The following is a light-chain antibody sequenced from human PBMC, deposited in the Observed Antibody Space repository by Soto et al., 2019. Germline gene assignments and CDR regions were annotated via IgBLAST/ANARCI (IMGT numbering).Light chain of an antibody. CDR2: EVT. CDR3: CSHSGANTLV. CDR1: SSDVGNYNL. Sequence: QSVLTQPASVSGSPGQSITISCTGTSSDVGNYNLVSWHQQHPGKAPKLMIYEVTKRHSGVANRFSGSKSGNTASLTISGLQVEDEAAYYCCSHSGANTLVFCGGTKLTVL. J-gene: IGLJ2*01. V-gene: IGLV2-23*02.